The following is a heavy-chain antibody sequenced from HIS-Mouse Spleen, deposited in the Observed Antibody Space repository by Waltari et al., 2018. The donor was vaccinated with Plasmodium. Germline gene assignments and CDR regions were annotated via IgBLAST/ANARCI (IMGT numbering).Heavy chain of an antibody. J-gene: IGHJ4*02. CDR2: ISYDGSTK. D-gene: IGHD6-13*01. CDR3: AKDRRSSSWYVDY. CDR1: GFTFSSYG. V-gene: IGHV3-30*18. Sequence: QVQLVESGGGVVQPGRSLRLSCAASGFTFSSYGMHWVRQAPGKGLEVVAVISYDGSTKYYADSVKGRFTISRDNSKNTLYLQMNSLRAEDTAVYYCAKDRRSSSWYVDYWGQGTLVTVSS.